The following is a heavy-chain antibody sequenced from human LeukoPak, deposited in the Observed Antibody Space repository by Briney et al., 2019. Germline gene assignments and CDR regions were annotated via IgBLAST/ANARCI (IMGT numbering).Heavy chain of an antibody. CDR3: ARQVTTAAPIDY. CDR1: GYRFTTYW. D-gene: IGHD1-1*01. J-gene: IGHJ4*02. CDR2: IYPGDSDT. V-gene: IGHV5-51*01. Sequence: GESLKISCKGSGYRFTTYWIGWVRPMPGKGLEWMGIIYPGDSDTRYSPSFQGQVTISADKSISTAYLQWSSLKASDTAIYYCARQVTTAAPIDYWGQGTLVTVSS.